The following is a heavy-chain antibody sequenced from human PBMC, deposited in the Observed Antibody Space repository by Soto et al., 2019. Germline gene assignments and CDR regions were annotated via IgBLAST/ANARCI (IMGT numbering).Heavy chain of an antibody. CDR1: GGSISSYY. V-gene: IGHV4-59*01. J-gene: IGHJ5*02. CDR2: IYYSGST. CDR3: ARDATHNSPYYSYNWFDP. D-gene: IGHD3-10*01. Sequence: SETLSLTCTVSGGSISSYYWSWIRQPPGKGLEWIGYIYYSGSTNYNPSLKSRVTISVDTSKNQFSLKLSSVTAADTAVYYCARDATHNSPYYSYNWFDPWGQGTLVTVSS.